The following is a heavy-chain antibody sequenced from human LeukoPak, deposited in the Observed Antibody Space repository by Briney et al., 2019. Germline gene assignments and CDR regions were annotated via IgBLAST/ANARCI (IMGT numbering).Heavy chain of an antibody. CDR1: GGSIGSSSYY. V-gene: IGHV4-39*01. J-gene: IGHJ4*02. D-gene: IGHD1-26*01. Sequence: SETLSLTCTVSGGSIGSSSYYWGWIRQPPGKGLEWIGSIYYSGSTYYNPSLKSRVTISVDTSKNQFSLKLSSVTAADTAVYYCARQNSGSYFDYWGQGTLVTVSS. CDR2: IYYSGST. CDR3: ARQNSGSYFDY.